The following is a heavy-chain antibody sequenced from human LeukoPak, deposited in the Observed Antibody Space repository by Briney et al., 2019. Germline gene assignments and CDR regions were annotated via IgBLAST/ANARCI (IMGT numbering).Heavy chain of an antibody. CDR2: ISGNSSVI. V-gene: IGHV3-48*04. Sequence: GGSLRLSCVASGFTFSTYSMNWVRQAPGKGLEWVSYISGNSSVIYYTDSVKGRFTISRDNAKNSLYLQMNSLRAEDTAVYYCASRFYGSGSFWGQGTMVTVSS. D-gene: IGHD3-10*01. CDR1: GFTFSTYS. J-gene: IGHJ3*01. CDR3: ASRFYGSGSF.